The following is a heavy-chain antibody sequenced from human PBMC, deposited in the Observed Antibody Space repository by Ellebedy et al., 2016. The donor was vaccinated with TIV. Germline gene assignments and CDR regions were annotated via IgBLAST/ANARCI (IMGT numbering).Heavy chain of an antibody. CDR1: GYTLTELF. Sequence: ASVKVSCKVSGYTLTELFMHWVRQAPGKGLEWMGGFDPEDGETIYAQKFQGRVTMTEDTSTDTAYMELSRLRSEDAAVDYCATDLRYCTNGVCFKRFDAFDIWGQGTMVTVSS. CDR2: FDPEDGET. V-gene: IGHV1-24*01. D-gene: IGHD2-8*01. CDR3: ATDLRYCTNGVCFKRFDAFDI. J-gene: IGHJ3*02.